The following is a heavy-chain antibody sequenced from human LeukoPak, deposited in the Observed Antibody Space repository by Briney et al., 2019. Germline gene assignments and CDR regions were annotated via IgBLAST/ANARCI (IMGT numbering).Heavy chain of an antibody. CDR2: IIPIFGTA. V-gene: IGHV1-69*05. CDR1: RGTFSSYA. CDR3: ARDAYYYDSSGYYTGLPSDY. D-gene: IGHD3-22*01. J-gene: IGHJ4*02. Sequence: SVKVSCKASRGTFSSYAISWVRQAPGQGLEWMGGIIPIFGTANYAQKFQGRVTITTDESTSTAYMELSSLRSEDTAVYYCARDAYYYDSSGYYTGLPSDYWGQGTLVTVSS.